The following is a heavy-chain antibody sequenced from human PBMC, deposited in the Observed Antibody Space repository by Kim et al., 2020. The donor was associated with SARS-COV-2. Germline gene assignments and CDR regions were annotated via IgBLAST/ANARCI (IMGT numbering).Heavy chain of an antibody. Sequence: GGSLRLSCAASGFTFFGNSMHWVRQAPGKGPEWVSRLYGGTKTYSAASAEGRFIIFTDAFKDSKYTPKRHLSTQDTADSSVAKITSGSGCYFESWGQGT. V-gene: IGHV3-53*01. J-gene: IGHJ4*02. CDR1: GFTFFGNS. D-gene: IGHD3-16*01. CDR3: AKITSGSGCYFES. CDR2: LYGGTKT.